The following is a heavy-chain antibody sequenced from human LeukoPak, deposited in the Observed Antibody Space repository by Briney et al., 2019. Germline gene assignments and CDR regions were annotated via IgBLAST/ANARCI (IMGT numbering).Heavy chain of an antibody. CDR2: INPNSGGT. CDR1: GYTFTGYY. D-gene: IGHD2-8*01. Sequence: ASVKVSCKASGYTFTGYYMHWVRQAPGQGLEWMGWINPNSGGTNYAQKFQGRVTMTRDTSISTAYMELSRLRSDDTAVYYCARDLYCTNGVCYTGSYWYFDLWGRGTLVTVSS. CDR3: ARDLYCTNGVCYTGSYWYFDL. J-gene: IGHJ2*01. V-gene: IGHV1-2*02.